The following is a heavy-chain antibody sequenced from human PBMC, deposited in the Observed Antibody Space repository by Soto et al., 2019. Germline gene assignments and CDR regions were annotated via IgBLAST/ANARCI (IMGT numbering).Heavy chain of an antibody. D-gene: IGHD2-15*01. Sequence: EVQLLESGGGLVQPGGSLRLSCAASGFTFSSYAMSWVRQAPGKGLEWVSAISGSGGSTYYADSVKGRFTISRDNSKNTLYLQMNRLRAEDTAVYYCAKDEGYCSGGSCAPRSFDYWGQGTLVTVSS. CDR3: AKDEGYCSGGSCAPRSFDY. V-gene: IGHV3-23*01. J-gene: IGHJ4*02. CDR1: GFTFSSYA. CDR2: ISGSGGST.